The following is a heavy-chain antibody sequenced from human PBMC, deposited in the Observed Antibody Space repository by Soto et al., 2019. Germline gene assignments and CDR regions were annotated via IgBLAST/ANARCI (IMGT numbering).Heavy chain of an antibody. D-gene: IGHD7-27*01. J-gene: IGHJ6*03. V-gene: IGHV4-4*02. CDR2: IFHRGST. Sequence: SETLSLTCAVSSASISSSDWWIWVRQPPGKGLEWIGEIFHRGSTNYNPSLKSRVTISVDKSKNQFSLKVNSVTAADTAVYYCARSFRWGSTGYYYMDVWGKGTTVTVSS. CDR1: SASISSSDW. CDR3: ARSFRWGSTGYYYMDV.